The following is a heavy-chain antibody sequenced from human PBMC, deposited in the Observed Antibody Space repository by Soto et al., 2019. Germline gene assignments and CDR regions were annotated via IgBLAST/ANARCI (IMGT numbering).Heavy chain of an antibody. J-gene: IGHJ3*02. D-gene: IGHD1-26*01. CDR1: GYNFNNYW. CDR3: AIHVSMHKGEFDI. CDR2: IYPGDSDT. V-gene: IGHV5-51*01. Sequence: AASLKISCKGSGYNFNNYWIGWVRQMPGKGLEWMGIIYPGDSDTRYSPSFQGQVTISADKSISTAYLQWSSLKASDTAMYYWAIHVSMHKGEFDIWGHGPMVTV.